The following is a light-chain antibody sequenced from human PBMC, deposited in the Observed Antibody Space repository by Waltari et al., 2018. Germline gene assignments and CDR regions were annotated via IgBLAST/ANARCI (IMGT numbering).Light chain of an antibody. Sequence: QSALTQPPSASGSPGQSVTISCTGTSSDVGGYNYVSWYQQHPGKAPKLMIYEVSKRPSGVPDRFSGSKSGNTASLTVSGLQAEDEADYYCCSYGGNNPFYVFGTVTKVTVL. CDR2: EVS. CDR3: CSYGGNNPFYV. CDR1: SSDVGGYNY. J-gene: IGLJ1*01. V-gene: IGLV2-8*01.